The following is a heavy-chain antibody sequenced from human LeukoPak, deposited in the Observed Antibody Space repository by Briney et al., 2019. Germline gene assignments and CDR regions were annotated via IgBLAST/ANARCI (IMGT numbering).Heavy chain of an antibody. CDR1: GYNFTTYW. V-gene: IGHV5-51*01. Sequence: GESLKISRKGSGYNFTTYWIGWVRQMPGKGLEWMGIIYPADSDTRYSPSFQGQVTISADKSIRTAYLQWSSLKASDTAIYYCARGGYSYGPFDYWGQGTLVTVSS. CDR2: IYPADSDT. CDR3: ARGGYSYGPFDY. J-gene: IGHJ4*02. D-gene: IGHD5-18*01.